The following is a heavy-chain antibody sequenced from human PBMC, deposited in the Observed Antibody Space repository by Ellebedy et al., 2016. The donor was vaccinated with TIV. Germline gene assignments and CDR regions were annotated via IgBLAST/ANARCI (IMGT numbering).Heavy chain of an antibody. CDR3: AGGYSSGWYCDY. Sequence: MPSETLSLTCTVSGGSISSYYWSWIRQPPGKGLEWIGYIYYSGSTNYNPSLKSRVTISVDTSKNQFSLKLSSVTAADTAVYYCAGGYSSGWYCDYWGQGTLVTVSS. CDR2: IYYSGST. CDR1: GGSISSYY. V-gene: IGHV4-59*01. D-gene: IGHD6-19*01. J-gene: IGHJ4*02.